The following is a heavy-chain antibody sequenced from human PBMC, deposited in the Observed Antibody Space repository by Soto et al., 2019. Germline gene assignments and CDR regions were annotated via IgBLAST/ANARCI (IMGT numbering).Heavy chain of an antibody. V-gene: IGHV4-34*01. J-gene: IGHJ4*02. CDR3: ARERGERLRLSPSFDY. Sequence: QVQLQQWGAGLLKPSETLSLTCAVYGGSFSGYYWSWIRQPPGKGLEWFGEINHSGSTNYNPSLKSRVTISVDTSKNQFSLKLSSVTAADTAVYYCARERGERLRLSPSFDYWGQGTLVTVSS. CDR2: INHSGST. CDR1: GGSFSGYY. D-gene: IGHD5-12*01.